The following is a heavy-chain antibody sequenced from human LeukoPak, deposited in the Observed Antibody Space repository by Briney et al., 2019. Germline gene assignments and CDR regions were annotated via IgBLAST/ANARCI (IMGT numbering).Heavy chain of an antibody. CDR2: IRYDGSTK. Sequence: GGSLRLSCAASGFSFSGYGMHWVRQVPGKGLEWVAFIRYDGSTKFYTDSVKGRFAISRDNSKNTLSLQMNSLRTEDTAVYYCAALHTETFVDYWGQGTLVTVSS. CDR3: AALHTETFVDY. D-gene: IGHD4-17*01. CDR1: GFSFSGYG. V-gene: IGHV3-30*02. J-gene: IGHJ4*02.